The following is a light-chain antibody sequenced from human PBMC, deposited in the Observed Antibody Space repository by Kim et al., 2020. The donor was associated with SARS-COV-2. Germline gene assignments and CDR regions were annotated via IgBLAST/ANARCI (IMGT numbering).Light chain of an antibody. J-gene: IGLJ2*01. CDR1: NSDVGGYNY. CDR2: DVT. Sequence: QSALTQPASVSGSPGQSITISCTGTNSDVGGYNYVSWYQQHPGKAPKLMIYDVTERPSGVSNRFSGSKSGNTASLTISGVQAEDEADYYCSSYTGSVTFAGIFGGGTQLTVL. CDR3: SSYTGSVTFAGI. V-gene: IGLV2-14*03.